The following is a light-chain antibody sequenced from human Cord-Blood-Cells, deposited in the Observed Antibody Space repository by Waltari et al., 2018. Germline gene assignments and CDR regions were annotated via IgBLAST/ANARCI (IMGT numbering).Light chain of an antibody. CDR1: HSGSSN. CDR2: GAS. CDR3: QQYNNWPPWT. Sequence: EIVMTQSSATLSVSPGDSATLSARHRHSGSSNLAWYQQKPGQAPRLLIYGASTRATGIPARFSGSWSGTKFIITISSLQSEDFAVYYWQQYNNWPPWTFGQGTKVEIK. J-gene: IGKJ1*01. V-gene: IGKV3-15*01.